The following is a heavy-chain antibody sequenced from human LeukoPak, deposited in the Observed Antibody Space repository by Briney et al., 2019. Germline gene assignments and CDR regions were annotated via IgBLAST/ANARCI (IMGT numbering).Heavy chain of an antibody. CDR2: ISYDGSNK. D-gene: IGHD6-19*01. V-gene: IGHV3-30-3*01. Sequence: GGSLRLSCAASGFTFSSYAMHWVRQAPGKGLEWVAVISYDGSNKYYADSVKGRFTISRDNAKNSLYLQMNSLRAEDTAVYYCAREQWLVLYDYWGQGTLVTVSS. J-gene: IGHJ4*02. CDR3: AREQWLVLYDY. CDR1: GFTFSSYA.